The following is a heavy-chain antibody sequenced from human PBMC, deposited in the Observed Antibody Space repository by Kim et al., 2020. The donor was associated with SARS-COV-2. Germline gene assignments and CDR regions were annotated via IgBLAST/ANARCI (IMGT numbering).Heavy chain of an antibody. V-gene: IGHV3-30-3*01. D-gene: IGHD2-2*02. CDR2: ISYDGSNK. Sequence: GGSLRLSCAASGFTFSSYAMHWVRQAPGKGLEWVSVISYDGSNKYYADSVKGRFTISRDNSKNTLYLQMNSLRAEDTAVYYCARDGYCSSTSCYIDIWG. J-gene: IGHJ3*02. CDR3: ARDGYCSSTSCYIDI. CDR1: GFTFSSYA.